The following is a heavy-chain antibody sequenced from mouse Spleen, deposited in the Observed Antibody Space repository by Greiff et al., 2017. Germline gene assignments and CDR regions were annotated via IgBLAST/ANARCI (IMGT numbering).Heavy chain of an antibody. Sequence: QVQLQQPGAELVKPGASVKMSCKASGYTFTSYWMHWVKQRPGQGLEWIGVIDPSDSYTSYNQKFKGKATLTVDTSSSTAYMQLSSLTSEDSAVYDCTRTKGYFDYWGQGTTLTVSS. V-gene: IGHV1S127*01. J-gene: IGHJ2*01. CDR1: GYTFTSYW. CDR2: IDPSDSYT. CDR3: TRTKGYFDY.